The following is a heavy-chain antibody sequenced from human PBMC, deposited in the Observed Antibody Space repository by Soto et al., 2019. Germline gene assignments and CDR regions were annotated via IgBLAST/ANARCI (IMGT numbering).Heavy chain of an antibody. D-gene: IGHD3-9*01. J-gene: IGHJ6*03. Sequence: ASVKVSCKASGYTFTSYDINWVRQATGQGLEWMGWMNPNSGNTGYAQKFQGRVTMTRNTSISTAYMELSSLRSEDTAVYYCARVARVDWLLGYYYYYMDVWGKGTTVTVSS. CDR1: GYTFTSYD. V-gene: IGHV1-8*01. CDR3: ARVARVDWLLGYYYYYMDV. CDR2: MNPNSGNT.